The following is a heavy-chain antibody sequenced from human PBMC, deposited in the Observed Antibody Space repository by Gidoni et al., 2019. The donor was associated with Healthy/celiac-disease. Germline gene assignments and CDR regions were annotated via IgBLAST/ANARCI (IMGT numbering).Heavy chain of an antibody. V-gene: IGHV4-34*01. J-gene: IGHJ4*02. CDR1: GGSFRGYY. CDR2: INHSGST. CDR3: ARLSLLFRGRGDFDY. Sequence: QVQLQQWGAGLLKPSEPLSLTCAVYGGSFRGYYWSWIRQPPGKGLEWIGEINHSGSTNYNPSLKSRVTISVDTSKNQFSLKLSSVTAADTAVYYCARLSLLFRGRGDFDYWGQGTLVTVSS. D-gene: IGHD3-10*01.